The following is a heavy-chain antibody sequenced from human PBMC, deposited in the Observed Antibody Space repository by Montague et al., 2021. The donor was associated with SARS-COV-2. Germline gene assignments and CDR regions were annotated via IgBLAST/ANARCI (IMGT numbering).Heavy chain of an antibody. CDR2: IFHTGGT. Sequence: SETLSLTCVVSNGSISSNEWWSWVRQAPGKGLEWIGEIFHTGGTNYNPSLRSRVIISVDKSRNQFSLKVTSVTPEDTAVYYCARAERESCGDGNCYQYFFNYWGQGTLVTVSS. J-gene: IGHJ4*02. V-gene: IGHV4-4*02. CDR3: ARAERESCGDGNCYQYFFNY. CDR1: NGSISSNEW. D-gene: IGHD2-15*01.